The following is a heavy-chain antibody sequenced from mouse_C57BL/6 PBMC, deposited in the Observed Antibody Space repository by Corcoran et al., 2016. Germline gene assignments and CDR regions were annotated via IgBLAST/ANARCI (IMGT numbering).Heavy chain of an antibody. D-gene: IGHD1-1*01. CDR1: GYTFTTYG. V-gene: IGHV9-3*01. Sequence: QIQLVQSGPELKKPGETVKISCKASGYTFTTYGMSWVKQAPGKGLKWMGWINTYSGVPTYADDFEGRFAFSLETSASTAYLQINNLKNEDTATYFCARGATVVATKAWFAYWGQGTLVTVSA. CDR3: ARGATVVATKAWFAY. J-gene: IGHJ3*01. CDR2: INTYSGVP.